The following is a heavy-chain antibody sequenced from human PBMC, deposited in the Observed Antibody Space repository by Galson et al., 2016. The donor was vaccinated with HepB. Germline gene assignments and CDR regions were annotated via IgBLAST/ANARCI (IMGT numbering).Heavy chain of an antibody. V-gene: IGHV1-18*01. CDR2: ISGYNGKT. CDR3: ARVDIVVVPDNAYYFYGMDG. D-gene: IGHD2-2*01. J-gene: IGHJ6*02. Sequence: SVKVSCKASGYTFTYYGISWVRQAPGQGLEWMGWISGYNGKTNHEQKFQGRLTMTTDTSTSTAYMELRSLRSDDTAVYYCARVDIVVVPDNAYYFYGMDGWGQGTTVTVSS. CDR1: GYTFTYYG.